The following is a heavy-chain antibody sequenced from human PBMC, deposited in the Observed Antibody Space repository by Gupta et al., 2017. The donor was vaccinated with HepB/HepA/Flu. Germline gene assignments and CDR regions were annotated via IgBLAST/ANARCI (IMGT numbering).Heavy chain of an antibody. Sequence: EVQLLESGGGLVPPGESLRLSCAASGFTFSSQTMIWVRQAPGKGLEWFSIISNSGTTTYYTDSVKGRVTISRDNSKNTLYLQMNNLRADDTAIYYCVKDLNWYSGYWGQGTLGTVSS. CDR2: ISNSGTTT. CDR1: GFTFSSQT. D-gene: IGHD1-7*01. CDR3: VKDLNWYSGY. V-gene: IGHV3-23*01. J-gene: IGHJ4*02.